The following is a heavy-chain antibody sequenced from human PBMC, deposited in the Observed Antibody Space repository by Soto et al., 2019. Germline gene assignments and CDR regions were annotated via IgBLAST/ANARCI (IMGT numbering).Heavy chain of an antibody. Sequence: SGPTLVNPTQTLTLTCTFSGFSLSTSGVGVGWIRQPPGKALQWLALIYWDDDKRYSPSLKSRLTITKDTSKNQVVLTMTNMDPVDTATYYCVYAGDKILIEIAPDYWGPGTLVTVSS. J-gene: IGHJ4*02. CDR2: IYWDDDK. CDR1: GFSLSTSGVG. D-gene: IGHD2-2*01. CDR3: VYAGDKILIEIAPDY. V-gene: IGHV2-5*02.